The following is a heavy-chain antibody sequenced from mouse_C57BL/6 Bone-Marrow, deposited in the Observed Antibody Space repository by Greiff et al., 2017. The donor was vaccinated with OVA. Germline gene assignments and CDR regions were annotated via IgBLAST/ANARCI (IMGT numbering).Heavy chain of an antibody. CDR1: GYTFTSYD. Sequence: VQLVESGPELVKPGASVKLSCKASGYTFTSYDINWVKQRPGQGLEWIGWIYPRDGSTKYNEKFKGKATLTVDTSSSTAYMELHSLTSEDSAVYFCASTSYYGSTYRYFDVWGTGTTVTVSS. D-gene: IGHD1-1*01. CDR3: ASTSYYGSTYRYFDV. J-gene: IGHJ1*03. CDR2: IYPRDGST. V-gene: IGHV1-85*01.